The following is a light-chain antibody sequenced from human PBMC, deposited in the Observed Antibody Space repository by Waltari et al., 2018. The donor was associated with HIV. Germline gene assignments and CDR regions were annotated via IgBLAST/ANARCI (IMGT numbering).Light chain of an antibody. CDR1: SSNIVARAHFD. CDR3: QSYDTRLSGSV. J-gene: IGLJ3*02. Sequence: QSVLTQPPSVSGAPGQTVTISCTGSSSNIVARAHFDVHWYQQLPGTAPKLLIYGNTNRPSGVPDRFSGSKSGASASLAITGLQAEDEADYYCQSYDTRLSGSVFGGGTKLTVL. CDR2: GNT. V-gene: IGLV1-40*01.